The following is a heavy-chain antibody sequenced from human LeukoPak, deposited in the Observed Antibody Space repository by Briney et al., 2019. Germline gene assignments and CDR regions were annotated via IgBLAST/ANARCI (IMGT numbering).Heavy chain of an antibody. CDR2: IRYDGSNK. CDR1: GFTFSSYG. V-gene: IGHV3-30*02. D-gene: IGHD3-10*01. CDR3: ATENYYRSGSYADH. J-gene: IGHJ4*02. Sequence: GGSLTLSCAASGFTFSSYGMHWVRQAPGKGLEWVAFIRYDGSNKYYADSVKGRFTISRDNSKNTLYLQMNSLRAEDTALYYCATENYYRSGSYADHWGQGTLVTVSS.